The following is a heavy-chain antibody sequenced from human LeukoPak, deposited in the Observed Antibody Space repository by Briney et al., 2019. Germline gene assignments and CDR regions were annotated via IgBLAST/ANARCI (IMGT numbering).Heavy chain of an antibody. V-gene: IGHV4-39*07. CDR2: IYYSGST. D-gene: IGHD5-12*01. CDR1: GGSISSSSYY. J-gene: IGHJ4*02. Sequence: PSETLSLTCTVSGGSISSSSYYWGWIRQPPGKGLEWIGSIYYSGSTYYNPSLKSRVTISVDTSKNQFSLKLSSVTAADTAVYYCARQLWGYSGYDSLDYWGQGTLVTVSS. CDR3: ARQLWGYSGYDSLDY.